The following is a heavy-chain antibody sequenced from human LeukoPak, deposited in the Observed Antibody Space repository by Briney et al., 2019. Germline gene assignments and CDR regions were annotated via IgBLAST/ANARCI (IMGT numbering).Heavy chain of an antibody. CDR3: ARVRTGLYFDS. Sequence: GGSLRLSCAASGFTYSSYSMSWVRQAPGKGLEWVSYISSGSSTIYYADSVKGRFTVSRDNVKNSLYLQMSSLRDEDTAVYYCARVRTGLYFDSCGQGTLVTVSS. D-gene: IGHD1-1*01. CDR2: ISSGSSTI. CDR1: GFTYSSYS. J-gene: IGHJ4*02. V-gene: IGHV3-48*02.